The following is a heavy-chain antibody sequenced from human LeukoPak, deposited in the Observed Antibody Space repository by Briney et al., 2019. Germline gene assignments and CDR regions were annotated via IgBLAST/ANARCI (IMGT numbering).Heavy chain of an antibody. J-gene: IGHJ4*02. Sequence: PGGSLRLSCAASGFTVSSNYMSWVRQAPGKGLEWVSVIYSGGSTYYADSVKGRFTISRDNSKNTLYLQMNSLKTEDTAVYYCAPGFDGGKSGTDVDYWGQGTLVTVSS. CDR1: GFTVSSNY. D-gene: IGHD4-23*01. CDR2: IYSGGST. V-gene: IGHV3-53*01. CDR3: APGFDGGKSGTDVDY.